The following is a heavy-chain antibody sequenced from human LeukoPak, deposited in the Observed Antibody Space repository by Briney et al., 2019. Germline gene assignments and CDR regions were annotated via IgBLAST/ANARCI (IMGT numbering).Heavy chain of an antibody. CDR1: GYTFTSYG. J-gene: IGHJ4*02. Sequence: ASVKVSCKASGYTFTSYGTSWVRQAPGQGLEWMGWISAYNGNTNYAQKLQSRVTMTTDTSTSTAYMELRSLRSDDTAVYYCARTYCSSTSCYSGYWGQGTLVTVSS. CDR3: ARTYCSSTSCYSGY. D-gene: IGHD2-2*01. CDR2: ISAYNGNT. V-gene: IGHV1-18*01.